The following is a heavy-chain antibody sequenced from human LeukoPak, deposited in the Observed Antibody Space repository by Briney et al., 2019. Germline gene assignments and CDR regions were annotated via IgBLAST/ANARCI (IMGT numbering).Heavy chain of an antibody. V-gene: IGHV1-2*02. Sequence: ASVKVSCKASGYIFSNFGINWVRQAPGQGLEWMGWINPNSGGTNYAQKFQGRVTMTRDTSISTAYMELSRLRSDDTAVYYCARVLLIRGVTGTTGYWGQGTLVTVSS. CDR1: GYIFSNFG. CDR3: ARVLLIRGVTGTTGY. D-gene: IGHD1-20*01. CDR2: INPNSGGT. J-gene: IGHJ4*02.